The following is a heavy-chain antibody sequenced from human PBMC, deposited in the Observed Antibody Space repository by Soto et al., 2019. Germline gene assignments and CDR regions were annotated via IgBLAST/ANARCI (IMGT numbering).Heavy chain of an antibody. J-gene: IGHJ4*02. Sequence: ASVKVSCKASGYTFTSYYLHWVRQAPGQGLEWMGIINPSGGSTSYAQKFQGRVTMTRDTSTSTVYMELSSLRFEDTAVYYCTRDVVSSSSWHAFDYWGQGTPVTVSS. V-gene: IGHV1-46*03. CDR3: TRDVVSSSSWHAFDY. CDR2: INPSGGST. CDR1: GYTFTSYY. D-gene: IGHD6-13*01.